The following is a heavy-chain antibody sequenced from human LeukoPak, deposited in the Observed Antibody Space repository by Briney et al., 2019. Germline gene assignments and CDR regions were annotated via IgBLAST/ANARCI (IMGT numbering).Heavy chain of an antibody. CDR1: GGSISSSSYY. J-gene: IGHJ6*02. Sequence: SETLPLTCTVSGGSISSSSYYWGWIRQPPGKGLEWIGSIYYSGSTYYNPSLKSRVTISVDTSKNQFSLKLSSVTAADTAVYYCARSSRKNGMDVWGQGTTVTVSS. CDR3: ARSSRKNGMDV. CDR2: IYYSGST. D-gene: IGHD2-2*01. V-gene: IGHV4-39*01.